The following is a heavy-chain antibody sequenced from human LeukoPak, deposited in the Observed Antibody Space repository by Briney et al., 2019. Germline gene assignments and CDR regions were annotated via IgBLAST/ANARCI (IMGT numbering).Heavy chain of an antibody. D-gene: IGHD3-3*01. CDR3: ATRGLRVVIVDY. J-gene: IGHJ4*02. Sequence: PGGSLRLSCAVSGFTFRSYAMSWVRQAPGKGLEWVSSISGSGDSTYYADSVKGRFTISRDNSKNTLYLQMNSLRAEDTAIYYCATRGLRVVIVDYWGQGTLATVSS. V-gene: IGHV3-23*01. CDR1: GFTFRSYA. CDR2: ISGSGDST.